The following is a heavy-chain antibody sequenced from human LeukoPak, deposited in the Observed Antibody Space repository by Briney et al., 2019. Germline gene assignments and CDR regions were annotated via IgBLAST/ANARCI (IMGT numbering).Heavy chain of an antibody. CDR1: GGSFSGYY. Sequence: PSETLSLTCAVYGGSFSGYYWSWIRQPPGKGLEWIGEINHSGSTNSNPSLKSRVTISVDTSKNQFSLKLSSVTAADTAVYYCARWVVVITTGGGAFDIWGQGTMVTVSS. CDR3: ARWVVVITTGGGAFDI. V-gene: IGHV4-34*01. CDR2: INHSGST. D-gene: IGHD3-22*01. J-gene: IGHJ3*02.